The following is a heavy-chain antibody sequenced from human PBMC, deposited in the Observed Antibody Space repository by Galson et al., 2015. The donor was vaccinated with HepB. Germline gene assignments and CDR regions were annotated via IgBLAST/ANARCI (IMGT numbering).Heavy chain of an antibody. V-gene: IGHV3-66*01. D-gene: IGHD3-10*01. J-gene: IGHJ4*02. CDR3: ARGIGISRWFGEVRDY. CDR2: IYSGGST. Sequence: SLRLSCAASGFTVSSNYMSWVRQAPGEGLEWVSVIYSGGSTYYADSVKGRFTISRDNSKNTLYLQMNSLRAEDTAVYYCARGIGISRWFGEVRDYWGQGTLVTVSS. CDR1: GFTVSSNY.